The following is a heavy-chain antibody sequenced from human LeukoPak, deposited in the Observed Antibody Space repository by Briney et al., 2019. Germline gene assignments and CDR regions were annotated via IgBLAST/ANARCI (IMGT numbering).Heavy chain of an antibody. Sequence: SVKVSCKASGGTFSSYAISWVRQAPGQGLEWVGRIIPIFGTANYAQKFQGRVTITTDESTSTAYMELSSLRSEDTAVYYCARETDRYDSSGYYSYWGQGTLVTVSS. CDR1: GGTFSSYA. D-gene: IGHD3-22*01. CDR3: ARETDRYDSSGYYSY. CDR2: IIPIFGTA. J-gene: IGHJ4*02. V-gene: IGHV1-69*05.